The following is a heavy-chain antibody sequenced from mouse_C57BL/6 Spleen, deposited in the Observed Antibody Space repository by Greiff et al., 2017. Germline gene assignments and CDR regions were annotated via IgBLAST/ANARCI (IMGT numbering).Heavy chain of an antibody. D-gene: IGHD1-1*01. J-gene: IGHJ1*03. CDR1: GYTFTSYW. CDR2: IDPNSGGT. Sequence: VQLQQPGAELVKPGASVKLSCKASGYTFTSYWMHWVKQRPGRGLEWIGRIDPNSGGTKYNEKFKSKATLTVDKPSSTAYMQLSSLTSEDSAVYYCARRAFTTVVAHWYFDVWGTGTTVTVSS. V-gene: IGHV1-72*01. CDR3: ARRAFTTVVAHWYFDV.